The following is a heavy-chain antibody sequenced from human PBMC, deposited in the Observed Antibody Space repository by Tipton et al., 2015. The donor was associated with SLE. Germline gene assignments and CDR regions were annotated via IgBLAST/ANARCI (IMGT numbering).Heavy chain of an antibody. Sequence: TLSLTCTVSGGSITSTVSYWAWIRQPPGKGLEWIGYIYHTGSTNYNPSLKSRITISLDTSKNQFSLKLSSVTAADTAVYYCASSSRRADHWGQGSLVTVSS. CDR1: GGSITSTVSY. CDR2: IYHTGST. CDR3: ASSSRRADH. V-gene: IGHV4-61*05. D-gene: IGHD3-10*01. J-gene: IGHJ4*02.